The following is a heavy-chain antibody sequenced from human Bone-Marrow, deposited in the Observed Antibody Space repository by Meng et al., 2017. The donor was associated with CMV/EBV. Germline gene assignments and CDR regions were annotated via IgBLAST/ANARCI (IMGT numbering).Heavy chain of an antibody. D-gene: IGHD2-2*01. J-gene: IGHJ5*02. CDR1: GGSISSSSYY. Sequence: SETLSLTCTVSGGSISSSSYYWGWIRQPPGKGLEWIGSIYYSGSTYYNPSLKSRVTISVDTSKNQFSLKLSSVTAADTAVYYCASEDIVVVPAARGHWFDPWGHGTLVTVSS. CDR2: IYYSGST. CDR3: ASEDIVVVPAARGHWFDP. V-gene: IGHV4-39*07.